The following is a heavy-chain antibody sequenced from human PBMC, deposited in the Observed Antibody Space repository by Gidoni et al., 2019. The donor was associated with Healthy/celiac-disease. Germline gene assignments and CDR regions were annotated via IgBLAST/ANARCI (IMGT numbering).Heavy chain of an antibody. CDR1: GGSVSSGSYY. D-gene: IGHD3-3*01. V-gene: IGHV4-61*01. J-gene: IGHJ4*02. CDR2: IYYSGST. CDR3: ARAGYDFWSGYSDY. Sequence: QVQLQESGPGLVKPSETLSLTCTVSGGSVSSGSYYWSWIRQPPGKGLGWIGYIYYSGSTNYNPSLKSRVTISVDTSKNQFSLKLSSVTAADTAVYYCARAGYDFWSGYSDYWGQGTLVTVSS.